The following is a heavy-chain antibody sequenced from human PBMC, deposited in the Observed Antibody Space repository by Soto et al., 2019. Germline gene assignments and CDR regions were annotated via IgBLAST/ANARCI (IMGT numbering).Heavy chain of an antibody. CDR1: VFTFSSCG. Sequence: GSLRLSCTASVFTFSSCGMCWGRQAPGKGLQWVSTIRGDGGQTHYTDSVKGRFSISRDNSKNTVYLQMDSLRAEDTAMYFCARDVGLDSDDFFAYWGQGTQVTVSS. CDR3: ARDVGLDSDDFFAY. J-gene: IGHJ4*02. D-gene: IGHD3-9*01. V-gene: IGHV3-23*01. CDR2: IRGDGGQT.